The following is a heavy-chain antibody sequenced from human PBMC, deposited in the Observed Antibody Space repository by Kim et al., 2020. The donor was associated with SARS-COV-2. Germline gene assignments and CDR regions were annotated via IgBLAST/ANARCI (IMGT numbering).Heavy chain of an antibody. V-gene: IGHV3-73*01. Sequence: GGSLRLSCAASGFALSGYAIHWVRQASGKGLEWVGRTKSKVNDYAETYAASVEGRFTVSRDESKNTAFLLMNNLKSEDTAVYFCARLFVAGSDNWGQGTL. CDR1: GFALSGYA. CDR2: TKSKVNDYAE. J-gene: IGHJ4*02. CDR3: ARLFVAGSDN. D-gene: IGHD6-19*01.